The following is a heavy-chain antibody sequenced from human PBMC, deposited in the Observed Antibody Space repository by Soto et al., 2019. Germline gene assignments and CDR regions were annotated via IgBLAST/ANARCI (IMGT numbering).Heavy chain of an antibody. Sequence: SETLSLTCTVAGGSISSGDYYWSWIRQPPGKGLEWIGYIYYSGSTYYNPSLKSRVTISVDTSKNQFSLKLSSVTAADTAVYYCARAPPLKYTYGLRGAFDIWGQGTMVTVSS. CDR1: GGSISSGDYY. V-gene: IGHV4-30-4*01. CDR3: ARAPPLKYTYGLRGAFDI. J-gene: IGHJ3*02. CDR2: IYYSGST. D-gene: IGHD5-18*01.